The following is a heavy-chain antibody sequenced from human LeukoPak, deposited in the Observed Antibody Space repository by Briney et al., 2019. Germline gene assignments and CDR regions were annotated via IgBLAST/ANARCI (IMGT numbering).Heavy chain of an antibody. D-gene: IGHD2-21*01. Sequence: SETLSLTCTVSGGSISSYYWSWIRQPPGKGLEWIGYIYYSGSTNYNPSLKSRVTISVDTSKNQFSLKLSSVTAADTAVYYCASLDCGGDCYLVDYWGQGTLVTVSS. CDR2: IYYSGST. V-gene: IGHV4-59*12. CDR1: GGSISSYY. J-gene: IGHJ4*02. CDR3: ASLDCGGDCYLVDY.